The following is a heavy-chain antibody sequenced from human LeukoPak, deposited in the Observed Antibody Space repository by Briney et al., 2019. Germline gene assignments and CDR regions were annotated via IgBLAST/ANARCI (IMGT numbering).Heavy chain of an antibody. Sequence: SQTLSLTCAISGDSVSSNSAAWNWIRQSPSRGLEWLGRTYYRSKWYNDYAVSVKSRITINPDTSKNQFSLQLNSVTPEDTAVYYCTRDPNTALPLLLGYCSGGSCYDKYYFDYWGQGTLVTVSS. CDR1: GDSVSSNSAA. D-gene: IGHD2-15*01. V-gene: IGHV6-1*01. CDR2: TYYRSKWYN. CDR3: TRDPNTALPLLLGYCSGGSCYDKYYFDY. J-gene: IGHJ4*02.